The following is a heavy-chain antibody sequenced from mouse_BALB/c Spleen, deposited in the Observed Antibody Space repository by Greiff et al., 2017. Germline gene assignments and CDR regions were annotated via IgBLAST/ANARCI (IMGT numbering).Heavy chain of an antibody. CDR2: ISYSGST. CDR3: ARSGLLPNY. Sequence: VQLKESGPGLVKPSQSLSLTCTVTGYSITSDYAWNWIRQFPGNKLEWMGYISYSGSTSYNPSLKSRISITRDTSKNQFFLQLNSVTTEDTATYYCARSGLLPNYWGQGTTLTVSS. J-gene: IGHJ2*01. CDR1: GYSITSDYA. D-gene: IGHD2-3*01. V-gene: IGHV3-2*02.